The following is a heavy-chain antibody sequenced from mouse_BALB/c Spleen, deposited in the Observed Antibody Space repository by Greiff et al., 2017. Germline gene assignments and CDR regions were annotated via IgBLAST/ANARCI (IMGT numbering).Heavy chain of an antibody. D-gene: IGHD3-1*01. Sequence: EVMLVESGGGLVKPGGSLKLSCAASGFAFSSYDMSWVRQTPEKRLEWVAYISSGGGSTYYPDTVKGRFTISRDNAKNTLYLQMSSLKSEDTAMYYCARHEEQLGLLSYAMDYWGQGTSVTVSS. CDR2: ISSGGGST. CDR1: GFAFSSYD. V-gene: IGHV5-12-1*01. CDR3: ARHEEQLGLLSYAMDY. J-gene: IGHJ4*01.